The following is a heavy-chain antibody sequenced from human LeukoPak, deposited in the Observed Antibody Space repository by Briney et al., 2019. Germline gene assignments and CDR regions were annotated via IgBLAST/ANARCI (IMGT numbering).Heavy chain of an antibody. CDR1: GFTFRSYG. CDR3: AKGVRITMVRGAFDI. Sequence: GGTLRLSCAASGFTFRSYGMSWVRQAPGKGLEWVSAISSSGENTYYADSVKGRFTIARDNSKNTLYLQMNSLRAEDTALYYCAKGVRITMVRGAFDIWGQGTMVTVSS. D-gene: IGHD3-10*01. V-gene: IGHV3-23*01. J-gene: IGHJ3*02. CDR2: ISSSGENT.